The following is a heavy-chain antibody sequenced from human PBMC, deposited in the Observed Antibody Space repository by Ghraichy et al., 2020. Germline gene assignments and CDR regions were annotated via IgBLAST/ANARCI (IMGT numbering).Heavy chain of an antibody. CDR1: GGSISSYY. J-gene: IGHJ6*02. V-gene: IGHV4-4*07. Sequence: SCTVSGGSISSYYWSWIRQPAGKGLEWIGRIYTSGSTKYNPSLKSRVTISVDTSKNHFSLKLSSVTAADTAVYYCARRRDSDGWYPLDVWGQGTAVTVSS. CDR3: ARRRDSDGWYPLDV. D-gene: IGHD6-19*01. CDR2: IYTSGST.